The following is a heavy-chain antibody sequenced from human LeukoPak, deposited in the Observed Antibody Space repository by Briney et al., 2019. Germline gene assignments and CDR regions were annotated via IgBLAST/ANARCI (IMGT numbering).Heavy chain of an antibody. Sequence: GSLRLSCAASGFTFSTYAMGWVRQAPGEGLEWVSSIKGGGGDPFYADSVRGRFTISRDKSENTLYLQLNSLRPEDTAVYFCAQGGHDFNPFYYWGQGTLVTVSS. V-gene: IGHV3-23*01. D-gene: IGHD2-21*02. CDR3: AQGGHDFNPFYY. CDR1: GFTFSTYA. CDR2: IKGGGGDP. J-gene: IGHJ4*02.